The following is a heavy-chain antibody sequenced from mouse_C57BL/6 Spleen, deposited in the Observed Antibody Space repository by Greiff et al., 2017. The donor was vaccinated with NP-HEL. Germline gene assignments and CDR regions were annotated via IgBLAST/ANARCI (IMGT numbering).Heavy chain of an antibody. Sequence: EVHLVESGGGLVKPGGSLKLSCAASGFTFSSYAMSWVRQTPEKRLEWVATISDGGSYTYYPDNVKGRFTISRDNAKNNLYLQMSHLKSEDTAMYYCATIYDYREFAYWGQGTLVTVSA. CDR2: ISDGGSYT. D-gene: IGHD2-4*01. V-gene: IGHV5-4*01. CDR3: ATIYDYREFAY. J-gene: IGHJ3*01. CDR1: GFTFSSYA.